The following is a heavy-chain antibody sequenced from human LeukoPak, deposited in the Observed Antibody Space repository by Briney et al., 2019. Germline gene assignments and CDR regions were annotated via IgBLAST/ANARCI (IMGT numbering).Heavy chain of an antibody. V-gene: IGHV2-70*11. CDR2: IDWDDDK. J-gene: IGHJ6*02. Sequence: ESGPTLVNPTQTRTLTCTLSGFPLSTSGMCVSWIRQPPGKALEWLARIDWDDDKYYSTSLKTRLTISKDTSKNQVVLTMTNMDPVDTATYYCARIRSSTSTSASPYGVGVWGQGTTVTVSS. CDR1: GFPLSTSGMC. D-gene: IGHD2-2*01. CDR3: ARIRSSTSTSASPYGVGV.